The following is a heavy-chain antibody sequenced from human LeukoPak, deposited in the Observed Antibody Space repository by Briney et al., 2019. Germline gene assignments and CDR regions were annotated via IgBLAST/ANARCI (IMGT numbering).Heavy chain of an antibody. D-gene: IGHD2-15*01. Sequence: PGGSLRLSCAASGFTFDDYAMHWVRQAPGKGLEWVSGISWNSGSIGQADSVKGRFTISRDNAKNSLYLQLNSLRAEDTALYYCAKGDCSGGSCYPYYYYGMDVWGQGTTVTVSS. CDR3: AKGDCSGGSCYPYYYYGMDV. CDR1: GFTFDDYA. J-gene: IGHJ6*02. V-gene: IGHV3-9*01. CDR2: ISWNSGSI.